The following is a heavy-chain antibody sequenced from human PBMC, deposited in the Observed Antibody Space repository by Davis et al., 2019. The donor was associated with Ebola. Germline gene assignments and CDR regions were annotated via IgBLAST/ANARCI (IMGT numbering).Heavy chain of an antibody. V-gene: IGHV3-7*01. D-gene: IGHD5-18*01. CDR2: IKQDGSEK. J-gene: IGHJ6*02. CDR3: ARDLRAYSYGSGHYYYYGMDV. CDR1: GFTFSSYW. Sequence: PGGSLRLSCAASGFTFSSYWMSWVRQAPGKGLEWVANIKQDGSEKYYVDSVKGRFTISRDNAKNSLYLQMNSLRAEDTAVYYCARDLRAYSYGSGHYYYYGMDVWGQGTTVTVSS.